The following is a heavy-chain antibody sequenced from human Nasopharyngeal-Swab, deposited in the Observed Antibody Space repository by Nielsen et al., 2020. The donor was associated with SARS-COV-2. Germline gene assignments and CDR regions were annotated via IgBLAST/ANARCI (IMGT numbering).Heavy chain of an antibody. Sequence: GGSLRLSSAASGFTFNSHGMHWVRQAPGKGLEWVAVISFDGSKKYYADSVKGRFTISRDSYKNTLYLQMNSLRAEDTAVYYCARDTSVDIVLLYYGMDVWGQGTTVTVSS. CDR1: GFTFNSHG. CDR2: ISFDGSKK. CDR3: ARDTSVDIVLLYYGMDV. J-gene: IGHJ6*02. D-gene: IGHD5-12*01. V-gene: IGHV3-30*03.